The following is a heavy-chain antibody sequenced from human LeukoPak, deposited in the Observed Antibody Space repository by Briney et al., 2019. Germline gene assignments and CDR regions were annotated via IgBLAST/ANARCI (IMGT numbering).Heavy chain of an antibody. V-gene: IGHV3-30*02. CDR3: ANQGGSLTEVGYYMDV. CDR2: IRSDGTSK. CDR1: GFTFSTYG. J-gene: IGHJ6*03. D-gene: IGHD1-26*01. Sequence: PGESLRLSCAASGFTFSTYGMHWVRQAPGKGLEWVAFIRSDGTSKYYTDSVKGRFTISRDNSKNTLYLQMNSLRAEDTAVYYCANQGGSLTEVGYYMDVWGKGTTVTVSS.